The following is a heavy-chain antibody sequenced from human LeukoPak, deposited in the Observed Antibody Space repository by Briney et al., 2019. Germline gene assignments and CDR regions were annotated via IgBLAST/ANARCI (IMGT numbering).Heavy chain of an antibody. D-gene: IGHD7-27*01. Sequence: SGGSLRLSCAASGFTFSSHSRNWVRQAPGKGLEWVSSISSSSSYIYYADSVKGRFTISRDNAKNSLYLQMNSLRAEDTAVYYCARKNWGDYWGQGTLVTVSS. CDR1: GFTFSSHS. CDR3: ARKNWGDY. V-gene: IGHV3-21*01. CDR2: ISSSSSYI. J-gene: IGHJ4*02.